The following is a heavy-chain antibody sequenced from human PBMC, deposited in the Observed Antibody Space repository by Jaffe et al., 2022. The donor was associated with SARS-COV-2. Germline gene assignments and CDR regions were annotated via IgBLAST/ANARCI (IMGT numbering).Heavy chain of an antibody. CDR3: ARDRSLWFGEGDY. J-gene: IGHJ4*02. D-gene: IGHD3-10*01. Sequence: EGQLVESGGGLVQPGGSLRLSCAASGLTFSSYWMSWVRQAPGKGLEWVANIKEDGSEKYYVDSVKGRFTISRDNAKNSLYMQMNSLRVEDTAVYYCARDRSLWFGEGDYWGRGTLVTVSS. CDR2: IKEDGSEK. V-gene: IGHV3-7*01. CDR1: GLTFSSYW.